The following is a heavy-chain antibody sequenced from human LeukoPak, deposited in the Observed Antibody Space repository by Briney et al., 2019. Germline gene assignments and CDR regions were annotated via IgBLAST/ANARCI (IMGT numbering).Heavy chain of an antibody. D-gene: IGHD5-24*01. V-gene: IGHV3-33*01. CDR2: IWYDGSNK. Sequence: GGSLRHSCAASGFTFSSYGMHWVRQAPGKGLEWVAVIWYDGSNKYYAESVQGRVTISRDSSKSTLYLLMNSLTAEDTAVYYCAREGGQMSFFGMWGQGTMVTVTS. CDR3: AREGGQMSFFGM. CDR1: GFTFSSYG. J-gene: IGHJ3*02.